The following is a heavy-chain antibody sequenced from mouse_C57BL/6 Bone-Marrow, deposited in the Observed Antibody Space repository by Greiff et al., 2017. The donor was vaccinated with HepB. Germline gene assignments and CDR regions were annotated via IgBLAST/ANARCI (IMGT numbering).Heavy chain of an antibody. D-gene: IGHD1-1*01. CDR1: GFNFNDYY. CDR3: TADTAVVAFDY. J-gene: IGHJ2*01. CDR2: IDPEDGDT. Sequence: VQLQQSGAELVRPGASVKLSCTASGFNFNDYYMHWVKQRPEQGLEWIGRIDPEDGDTEYAPKFKGKATMTADTSSNTAYLQLSSLTSEDTAVYDCTADTAVVAFDYWGQGTTLTVSS. V-gene: IGHV14-1*01.